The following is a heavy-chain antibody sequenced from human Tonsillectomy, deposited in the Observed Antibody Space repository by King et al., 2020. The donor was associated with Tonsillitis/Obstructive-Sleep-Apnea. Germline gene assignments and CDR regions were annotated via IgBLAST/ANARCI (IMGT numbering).Heavy chain of an antibody. D-gene: IGHD3-3*01. V-gene: IGHV3-15*01. CDR1: GFTFSNAW. Sequence: VQLVESGGGLVKPGGSLRLSCAASGFTFSNAWMSWVRQAPGKGLEWVGRIKSKTDGGTTDYAAPVKGRFTISRDDSKNTLYLQMNSLKTEDTAVYYCTPDRSGYYDFWSGYYTGTGRYSYMDVWGKGTTVTVSS. J-gene: IGHJ6*03. CDR3: TPDRSGYYDFWSGYYTGTGRYSYMDV. CDR2: IKSKTDGGTT.